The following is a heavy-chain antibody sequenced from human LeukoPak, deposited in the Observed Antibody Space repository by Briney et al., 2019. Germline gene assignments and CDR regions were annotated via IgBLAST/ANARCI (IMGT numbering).Heavy chain of an antibody. J-gene: IGHJ4*02. D-gene: IGHD3-22*01. Sequence: GGSLRLSCAASGFTFSSYSMNWVRQAPGKGLEWVSYISSSSSTIYYADSVKGRFTISRDNAKNSLYLQMNSLRDEDTAVYYCARDRRDYYDSSGYYYEYWGQGTLVTVSS. CDR2: ISSSSSTI. CDR3: ARDRRDYYDSSGYYYEY. V-gene: IGHV3-48*02. CDR1: GFTFSSYS.